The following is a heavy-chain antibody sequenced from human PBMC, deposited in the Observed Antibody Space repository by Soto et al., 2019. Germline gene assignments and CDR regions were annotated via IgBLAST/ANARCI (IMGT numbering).Heavy chain of an antibody. D-gene: IGHD6-13*01. V-gene: IGHV1-69*13. CDR1: GGTFGGYA. J-gene: IGHJ6*02. CDR3: AREEYTPRDYKVRAAAWYYHGMEV. CDR2: FIPIFGTR. Sequence: SVKVSCKASGGTFGGYAISWVLQASGKVHDLIGWFIPIFGTRYDEQKFQGRGTITADESTSTAYMELSSMRSEDTAVYYCAREEYTPRDYKVRAAAWYYHGMEVWGQGTTVTVSS.